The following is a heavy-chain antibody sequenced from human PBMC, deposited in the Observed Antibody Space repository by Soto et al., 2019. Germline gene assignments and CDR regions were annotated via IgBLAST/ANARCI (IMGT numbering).Heavy chain of an antibody. CDR1: GGSISSSNW. J-gene: IGHJ6*02. V-gene: IGHV4-4*02. Sequence: SETLSLTCAVSGGSISSSNWWSWVRQPPGKGLEWIGEIYHSGSTNYNPSLKSRVTISVDKSKNQFSLKLSSVTAADTAVYYCARVYQRVVRGVIEYYYGMDVWGQGTTVTVSS. D-gene: IGHD3-10*01. CDR3: ARVYQRVVRGVIEYYYGMDV. CDR2: IYHSGST.